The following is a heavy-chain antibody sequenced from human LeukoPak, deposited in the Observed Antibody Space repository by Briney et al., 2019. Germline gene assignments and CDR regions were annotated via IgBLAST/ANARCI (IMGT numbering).Heavy chain of an antibody. J-gene: IGHJ5*02. CDR3: ARGLPITIVPLWFDP. D-gene: IGHD3-10*01. CDR2: ISYDGSNK. CDR1: GFTFSSYA. Sequence: PGGSLRLSCAASGFTFSSYAMHWVRQAPGKGPEWVAVISYDGSNKYYADSVKGRFTISRDNSKNTLYLQMNSLRAEDTTVYYCARGLPITIVPLWFDPWGEGTLVTVSS. V-gene: IGHV3-30*04.